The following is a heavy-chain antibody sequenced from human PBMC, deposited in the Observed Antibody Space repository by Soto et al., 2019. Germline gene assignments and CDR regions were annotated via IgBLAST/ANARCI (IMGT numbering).Heavy chain of an antibody. D-gene: IGHD3-9*01. Sequence: GESLKISCKGSGYSFTSYWIGWVRQMPGKGLEWMGIIYPGDSDTRYSPSFQGQVTISADKSISTAYLQWSSLKASDTAMYYCARQVERDYDILTGSPHDAFDIWGQGTMVTVSS. V-gene: IGHV5-51*01. CDR2: IYPGDSDT. CDR3: ARQVERDYDILTGSPHDAFDI. CDR1: GYSFTSYW. J-gene: IGHJ3*02.